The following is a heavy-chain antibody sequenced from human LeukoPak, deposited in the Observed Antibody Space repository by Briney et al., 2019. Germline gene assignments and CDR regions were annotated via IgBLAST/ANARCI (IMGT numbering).Heavy chain of an antibody. CDR3: AKLIREVTTYDY. J-gene: IGHJ4*02. Sequence: AGGSLRLSCAASGFTFSSYSMNWVRQAPGKGLEWVSSISSSSSYIYYADSVKGRFTISRDNAKNSLYLQMNSLRAEDTAVHHCAKLIREVTTYDYWGPGALVTVSS. V-gene: IGHV3-21*01. D-gene: IGHD1-1*01. CDR1: GFTFSSYS. CDR2: ISSSSSYI.